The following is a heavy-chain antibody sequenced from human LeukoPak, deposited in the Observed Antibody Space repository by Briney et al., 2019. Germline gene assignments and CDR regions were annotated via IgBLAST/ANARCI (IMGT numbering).Heavy chain of an antibody. J-gene: IGHJ4*02. CDR2: ISSSSSYT. V-gene: IGHV3-11*05. CDR1: GFTFSDYY. CDR3: ARDRGYYDSSGYYHGD. D-gene: IGHD3-22*01. Sequence: GGSLRLSCAASGFTFSDYYMSWIRQAPGKGLEWVSYISSSSSYTNYADSVKGRFTISRDNAKNSLCLQMNSLRAEDTAVYYCARDRGYYDSSGYYHGDWGQGTLVTVSS.